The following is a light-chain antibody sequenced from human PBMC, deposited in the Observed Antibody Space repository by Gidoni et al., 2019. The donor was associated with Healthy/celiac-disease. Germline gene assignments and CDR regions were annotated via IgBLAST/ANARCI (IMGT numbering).Light chain of an antibody. V-gene: IGKV1-39*01. CDR3: QQSYSTPPT. CDR2: ATS. CDR1: QIISSY. Sequence: DIQMTQSPSSLSASVGDRVTITCRASQIISSYLNWYQQQPGKAPKLLIYATSSLQSWVPSMFSGSGSLTDFTLTISSLQPEDFATYYCQQSYSTPPTFGGGTKLEI. J-gene: IGKJ4*01.